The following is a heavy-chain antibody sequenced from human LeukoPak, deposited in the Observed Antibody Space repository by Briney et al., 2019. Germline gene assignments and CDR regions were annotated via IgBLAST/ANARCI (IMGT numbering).Heavy chain of an antibody. V-gene: IGHV1-18*01. CDR2: VSAHSGNT. CDR1: GYTFASYG. D-gene: IGHD5-18*01. Sequence: ASVKVSCKASGYTFASYGIFWLRQAPGQGLEWVGWVSAHSGNTKYAERVQGRASMTADTSTSTAYIELRSLRSDDTALYYCARVSCGYNCHYAMDVWGQGTTVTVSS. J-gene: IGHJ6*02. CDR3: ARVSCGYNCHYAMDV.